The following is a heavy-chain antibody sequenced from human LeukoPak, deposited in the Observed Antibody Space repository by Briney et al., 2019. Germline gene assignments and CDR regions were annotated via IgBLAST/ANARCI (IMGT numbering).Heavy chain of an antibody. J-gene: IGHJ4*02. Sequence: SETLSLTCAVYGGSFSGYYWSWIRQPPGKGLEWIGEINHSGSTNYNPSLKSRVTISVDTSKNQFSLKLSSVTAADTAVYYCAREGYSYGLDYWGQGTLVTVSS. CDR1: GGSFSGYY. D-gene: IGHD5-18*01. CDR3: AREGYSYGLDY. CDR2: INHSGST. V-gene: IGHV4-34*01.